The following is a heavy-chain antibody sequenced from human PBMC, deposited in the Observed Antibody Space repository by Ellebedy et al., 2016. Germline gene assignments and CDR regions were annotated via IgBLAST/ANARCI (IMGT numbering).Heavy chain of an antibody. CDR1: GFMFRSFW. CDR3: AREGCSGGSCTDY. J-gene: IGHJ4*02. V-gene: IGHV3-7*01. D-gene: IGHD2-15*01. Sequence: GGSLRLSCAASGFMFRSFWMSWVRQAPGKGLEWVANIKQDGSEEYYVDSVRGRFTISRDNAKNSLYLQMNSLRAEDTAVYYCAREGCSGGSCTDYWGQGTLITVSS. CDR2: IKQDGSEE.